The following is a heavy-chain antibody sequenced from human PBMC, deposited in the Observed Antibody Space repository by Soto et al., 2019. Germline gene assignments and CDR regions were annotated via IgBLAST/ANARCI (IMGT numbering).Heavy chain of an antibody. D-gene: IGHD1-26*01. J-gene: IGHJ4*02. V-gene: IGHV1-8*01. CDR3: ARDDSGFSGSHYIDYFNY. CDR2: MNPNSGNT. CDR1: GYTFTSYD. Sequence: ASVKVSCKASGYTFTSYDINWVRQATGQGFEYLGWMNPNSGNTGYVKKFQGRVTMTRDTSAGTVYMQLSSLTSEDTAVYYCARDDSGFSGSHYIDYFNYWGQGALVTVSS.